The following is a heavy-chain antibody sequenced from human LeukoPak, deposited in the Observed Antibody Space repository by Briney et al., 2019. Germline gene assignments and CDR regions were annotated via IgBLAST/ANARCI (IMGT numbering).Heavy chain of an antibody. D-gene: IGHD3-22*01. CDR2: INSDGSTT. V-gene: IGHV3-74*01. J-gene: IGHJ4*02. Sequence: GGSLRLSCAASGCTFSTYWMHWVRQAPGKGLVWVSRINSDGSTTRYADSVKGRFTISRDNAKNTLYLQMNSLRAEDAAVYYCARDSSSGHYPYYFDYWGQGALVTVSS. CDR3: ARDSSSGHYPYYFDY. CDR1: GCTFSTYW.